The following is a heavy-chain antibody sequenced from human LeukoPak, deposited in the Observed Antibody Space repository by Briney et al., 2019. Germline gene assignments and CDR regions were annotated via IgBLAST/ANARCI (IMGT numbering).Heavy chain of an antibody. V-gene: IGHV4-34*01. J-gene: IGHJ4*02. D-gene: IGHD4/OR15-4a*01. CDR3: ARGDDGPTHYFDY. CDR2: INDSGNS. CDR1: GGSFSGFY. Sequence: SETLSLTCAVYGGSFSGFYWSWIRQPPEKGLEWIGDINDSGNSKYNPSLKSRVTISVDPSKNQFSLKVISVTAADTAVYYCARGDDGPTHYFDYWGQGTLVTVSS.